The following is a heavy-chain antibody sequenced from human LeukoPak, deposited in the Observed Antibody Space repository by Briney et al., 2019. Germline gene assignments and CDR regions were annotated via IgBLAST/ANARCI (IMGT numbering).Heavy chain of an antibody. J-gene: IGHJ3*02. CDR3: ARSRMVSDDAFDI. V-gene: IGHV3-21*01. CDR1: GFTFSSHA. Sequence: GGSLRLSCAASGFTFSSHAMNWVRQAPGKGLEWVSSISSSSSYIYYADSVKGRFTISRDNAKNSLYLQMNSLRAEDTAVYYCARSRMVSDDAFDIWGQGTMVTVSS. D-gene: IGHD3-10*01. CDR2: ISSSSSYI.